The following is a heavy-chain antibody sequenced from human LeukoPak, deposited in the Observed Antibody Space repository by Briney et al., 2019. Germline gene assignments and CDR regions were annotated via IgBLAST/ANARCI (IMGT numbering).Heavy chain of an antibody. J-gene: IGHJ6*02. CDR1: GGSISSYY. CDR3: ARDFPDYGGNTGGYYYGMDV. D-gene: IGHD4-23*01. Sequence: SETLSLTCTVSGGSISSYYWSWMRQPPGKGLEWMGYIYYSGSTKYNPPLKSRGTISVDTSKNQFSLKLCSVTAADTAVYYCARDFPDYGGNTGGYYYGMDVWGQGTTVTVSS. CDR2: IYYSGST. V-gene: IGHV4-59*01.